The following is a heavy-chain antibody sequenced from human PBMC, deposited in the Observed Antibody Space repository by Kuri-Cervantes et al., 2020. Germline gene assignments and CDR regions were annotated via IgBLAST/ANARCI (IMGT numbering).Heavy chain of an antibody. CDR3: AMYYIGGGGSGY. Sequence: KVSCKASGVTFSSYAISWVRQAPGQGLEWMGGIIPIFGTANYAQKFQGRVTITTDESTSTAYMELTSVTAADTALYYCAMYYIGGGGSGYWGQGSLVTVSS. CDR2: IIPIFGTA. D-gene: IGHD2-15*01. V-gene: IGHV1-69*05. CDR1: GVTFSSYA. J-gene: IGHJ4*02.